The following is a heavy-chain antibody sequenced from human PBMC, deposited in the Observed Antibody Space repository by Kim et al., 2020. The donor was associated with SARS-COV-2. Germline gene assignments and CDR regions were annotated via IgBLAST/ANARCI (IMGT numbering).Heavy chain of an antibody. Sequence: GGSLRLSCVASGFTFSSYGMHWVRQAPGKGLEWVAVISYDGSREYYADSVKGRFTISRDNSKNTLYLQLNSLRAEDTAVYYCAIDRCFSDSCSLGTEYF. V-gene: IGHV3-30*03. J-gene: IGHJ1*01. D-gene: IGHD3-22*01. CDR3: AIDRCFSDSCSLGTEYF. CDR2: ISYDGSRE. CDR1: GFTFSSYG.